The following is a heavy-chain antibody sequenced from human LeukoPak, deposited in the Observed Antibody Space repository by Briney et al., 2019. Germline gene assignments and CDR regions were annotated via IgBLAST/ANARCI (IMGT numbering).Heavy chain of an antibody. CDR2: ISAHNGNT. V-gene: IGHV1-18*01. CDR3: ARGYGDYDPGTIDY. CDR1: GYTFSSYG. Sequence: ASVKVSCKASGYTFSSYGLSWVRQAPGQGLEWMGWISAHNGNTNYAQRFQGRLTMTTDTSTSTAYMELRSLRSDDTVVYYCARGYGDYDPGTIDYWGQGTLVTVSS. J-gene: IGHJ4*02. D-gene: IGHD4-17*01.